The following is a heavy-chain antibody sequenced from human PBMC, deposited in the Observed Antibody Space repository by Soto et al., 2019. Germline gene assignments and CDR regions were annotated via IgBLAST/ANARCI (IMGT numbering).Heavy chain of an antibody. CDR3: SRGGHCTDGVCSALDY. Sequence: SETLSLTCTVSGGSISSGGYYWSWIRQHPGKGLEWIGYIYYSGSTYYNPSLKSRVTISLDRSKKQFSLRLNSVTAADTAVYYCSRGGHCTDGVCSALDYWGQGTLVTSPQ. V-gene: IGHV4-31*03. CDR1: GGSISSGGYY. J-gene: IGHJ4*02. D-gene: IGHD2-8*01. CDR2: IYYSGST.